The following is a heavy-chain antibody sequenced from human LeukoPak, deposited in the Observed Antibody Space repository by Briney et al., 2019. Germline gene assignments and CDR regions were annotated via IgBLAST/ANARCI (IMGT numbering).Heavy chain of an antibody. V-gene: IGHV1-18*01. CDR2: ISAYNGNT. Sequence: ASVKVSCKAPGYTFTSYDISWVRQAPGQGLEWMGWISAYNGNTNYAQKLQGRVTMTTDTSTSTAYMELRSLRSDDTAVYYCARDLEMITIFGVVNYGMDVWGQGTTVTVSS. D-gene: IGHD3-3*01. CDR3: ARDLEMITIFGVVNYGMDV. J-gene: IGHJ6*02. CDR1: GYTFTSYD.